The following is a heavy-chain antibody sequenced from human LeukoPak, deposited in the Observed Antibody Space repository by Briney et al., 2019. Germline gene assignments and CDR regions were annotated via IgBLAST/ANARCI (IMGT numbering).Heavy chain of an antibody. V-gene: IGHV5-51*01. CDR3: ARDRLYHAFDV. D-gene: IGHD2-2*02. Sequence: GESLKLSCKGSGYSFTNYWIGWVRQMPGKGLEWMGIINPGDSDTRYSPSFQGQVTISVDKFISTAYLQWSSLKASDTAVYYCARDRLYHAFDVWGQGTMVTVSS. CDR1: GYSFTNYW. J-gene: IGHJ3*01. CDR2: INPGDSDT.